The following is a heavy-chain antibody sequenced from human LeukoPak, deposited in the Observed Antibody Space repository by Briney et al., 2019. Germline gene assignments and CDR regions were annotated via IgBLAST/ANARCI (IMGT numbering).Heavy chain of an antibody. V-gene: IGHV3-23*01. CDR3: AKDHGSGSYYNLPDY. Sequence: PGVALRLSCAASGFSFSSYCMSWGRQAPGKGLEWASGFAISGYSAYYADSVKGRFPISRNNSKNTLYLQMNGLRAQDTAFYYCAKDHGSGSYYNLPDYWGQGTLVTVSS. J-gene: IGHJ4*02. CDR1: GFSFSSYC. D-gene: IGHD3-10*01. CDR2: FAISGYSA.